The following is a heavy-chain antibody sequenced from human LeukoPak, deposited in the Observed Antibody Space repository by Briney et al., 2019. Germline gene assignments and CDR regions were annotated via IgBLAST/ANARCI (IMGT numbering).Heavy chain of an antibody. V-gene: IGHV4-39*01. Sequence: SETLSLTCTVSGGSISSSSYYWGWIRQPPGKGLEWIGSIYYSGSTYYNPSLKSRVTISVDTSKNQFSLKLSSVTAADTAVYYCARLALHYYMDVWGKGTTVTVSS. CDR3: ARLALHYYMDV. CDR2: IYYSGST. J-gene: IGHJ6*03. CDR1: GGSISSSSYY.